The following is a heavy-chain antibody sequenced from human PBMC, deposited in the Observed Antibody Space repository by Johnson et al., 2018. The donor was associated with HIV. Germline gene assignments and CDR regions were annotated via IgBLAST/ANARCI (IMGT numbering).Heavy chain of an antibody. D-gene: IGHD6-19*01. V-gene: IGHV3-15*01. CDR1: GFTFSDYY. J-gene: IGHJ3*02. CDR2: IKSKTDGGTT. CDR3: TSYSSGWPGGAFDI. Sequence: EVQLVESGGGLVKPGGSLKLSCATSGFTFSDYYMSWVRQAPGKGLAWVGRIKSKTDGGTTDYSAPVKGRFTISKDDSKNTLYRQMNSLKPEDTAVYYCTSYSSGWPGGAFDIWGQGTMVTVSS.